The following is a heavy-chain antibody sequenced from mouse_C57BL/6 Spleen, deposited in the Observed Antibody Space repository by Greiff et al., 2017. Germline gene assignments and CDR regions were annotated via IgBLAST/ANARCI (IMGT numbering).Heavy chain of an antibody. CDR2: IRSKSNNYAT. V-gene: IGHV10-1*01. Sequence: EVQLVESGGGLVQPKGSLKLSCAASGFSFNTYAMNWVRQAPGKGLEWVARIRSKSNNYATYYADSVKDRFTISRDDSESMLYLQMNNLKTEDTARYYCVRHRTGNWYFDVWGTGTTVTVSS. CDR3: VRHRTGNWYFDV. D-gene: IGHD4-1*01. CDR1: GFSFNTYA. J-gene: IGHJ1*03.